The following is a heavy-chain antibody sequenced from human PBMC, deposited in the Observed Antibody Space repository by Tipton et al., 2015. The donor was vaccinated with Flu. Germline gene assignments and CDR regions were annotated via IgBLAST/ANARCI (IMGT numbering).Heavy chain of an antibody. D-gene: IGHD4-11*01. Sequence: GASFGSGYYWGWIRQPPGGGLEWIGNIHGSGNAYYNPSLKSRVTFSVDTSKNQFPLKLRSVTATDTAVYDCARRDYSNYVSEPHNWFDPWGQGILVTVSS. CDR3: ARRDYSNYVSEPHNWFDP. CDR1: GASFGSGYY. J-gene: IGHJ5*01. CDR2: IHGSGNA. V-gene: IGHV4-38-2*01.